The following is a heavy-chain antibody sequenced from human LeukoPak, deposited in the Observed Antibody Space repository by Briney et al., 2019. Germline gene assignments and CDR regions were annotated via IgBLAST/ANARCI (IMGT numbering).Heavy chain of an antibody. CDR3: ARGRWLDPSDY. CDR2: MNPNSGNT. CDR1: GYTFTGYY. J-gene: IGHJ4*02. V-gene: IGHV1-8*02. D-gene: IGHD4-23*01. Sequence: ASVKVSCKASGYTFTGYYMHWVRQAPGQGLEWMGWMNPNSGNTGYAQKFQGRVTMTRNTSISTAYMELSSLRSEDTAVYYRARGRWLDPSDYWGQGTLVTVSS.